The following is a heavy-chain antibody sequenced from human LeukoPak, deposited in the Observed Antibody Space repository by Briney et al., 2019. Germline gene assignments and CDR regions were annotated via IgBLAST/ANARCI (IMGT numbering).Heavy chain of an antibody. CDR3: ACGFKWFDP. J-gene: IGHJ5*02. D-gene: IGHD6-25*01. CDR1: GGSISTYF. Sequence: SETLSLTCTVSGGSISTYFWSWIRQPPGMGLEWIAYIDYRGSTTYNPSLKSRVTISEDTSKNQFSLKLTSVTAADTAVYYCACGFKWFDPWGQGILVTVSS. V-gene: IGHV4-59*01. CDR2: IDYRGST.